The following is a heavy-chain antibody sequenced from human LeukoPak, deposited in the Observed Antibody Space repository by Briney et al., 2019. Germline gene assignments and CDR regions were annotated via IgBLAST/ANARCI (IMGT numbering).Heavy chain of an antibody. CDR1: GFTFSSYS. CDR3: EAGPRTGTTSDY. J-gene: IGHJ4*02. Sequence: PGGSLRLSCAASGFTFSSYSMNWVRQAPGKGLEWVSSISSSSSYIYHADSVKGRFTISRDNAKNSLYLQMNSLRAEDTAVYYCEAGPRTGTTSDYWGQGTLVTVSS. V-gene: IGHV3-21*01. CDR2: ISSSSSYI. D-gene: IGHD1-1*01.